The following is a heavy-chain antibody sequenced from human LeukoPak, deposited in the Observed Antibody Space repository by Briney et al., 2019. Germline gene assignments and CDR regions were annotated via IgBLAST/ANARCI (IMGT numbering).Heavy chain of an antibody. CDR1: GFTFNRYG. V-gene: IGHV3-33*01. J-gene: IGHJ4*02. D-gene: IGHD2-2*01. CDR2: IYFDGTNK. CDR3: ARDAYCSTTTCDDRERRDY. Sequence: GGSLRLSCAASGFTFNRYGMHWVRQAPGKGLEWVAVIYFDGTNKFYADSVQGRFIISRDNSRNTLYLQMNSLRAEDTAVYYCARDAYCSTTTCDDRERRDYWGQGTLVTASS.